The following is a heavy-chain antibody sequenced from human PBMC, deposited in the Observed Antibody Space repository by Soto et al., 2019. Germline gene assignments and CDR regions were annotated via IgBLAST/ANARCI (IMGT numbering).Heavy chain of an antibody. J-gene: IGHJ6*02. D-gene: IGHD3-22*01. CDR2: ISAYNGNT. CDR1: GYTFTSYG. CDR3: ARGQYYYGSSGYYHPLPGMDV. V-gene: IGHV1-18*01. Sequence: QVQLVQSGAEVKKPGASVKVSCKASGYTFTSYGISWVRQAPGQGLEWMGWISAYNGNTNYAQKLQGRVTMTTDTSTSTAYMELRSLRSDDTAVYYCARGQYYYGSSGYYHPLPGMDVWGQGTTVTVSS.